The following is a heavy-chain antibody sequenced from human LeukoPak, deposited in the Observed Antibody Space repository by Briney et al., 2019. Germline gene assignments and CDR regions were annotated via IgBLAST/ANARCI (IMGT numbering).Heavy chain of an antibody. J-gene: IGHJ4*02. CDR1: GGSFSGYS. CDR3: ARVGGYCSSTSCYWYYFDY. CDR2: INHSGST. V-gene: IGHV4-34*01. Sequence: SETLSLTCAVYGGSFSGYSWSWIRQPPGKGLEWIGEINHSGSTNYNPSLKSRVTISVDTSKNQFSLKLSSVTAADTAVYYCARVGGYCSSTSCYWYYFDYWGQGTLVTVSS. D-gene: IGHD2-2*01.